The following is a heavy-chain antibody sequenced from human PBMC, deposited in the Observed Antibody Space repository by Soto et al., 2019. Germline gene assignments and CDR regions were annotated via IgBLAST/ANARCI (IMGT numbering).Heavy chain of an antibody. J-gene: IGHJ4*02. CDR3: AGREYYDFWSGYYDY. D-gene: IGHD3-3*01. CDR1: GGSISSYY. Sequence: SETLSLTCTVSGGSISSYYWSWIRQPPGKGLEWIGYIYYSGSTNYNPSLKSRVTISVDTSKNQFSLKLSSVTAADTAVYYCAGREYYDFWSGYYDYWGQGTLVTVSS. V-gene: IGHV4-59*08. CDR2: IYYSGST.